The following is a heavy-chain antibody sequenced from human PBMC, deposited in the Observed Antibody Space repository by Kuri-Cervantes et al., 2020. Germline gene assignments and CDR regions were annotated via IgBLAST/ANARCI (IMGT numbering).Heavy chain of an antibody. Sequence: ASVKVSCKASGGTFSSYAISWVRQAPGQGLEWMGWISAYNGNTNYAQKLQGRVTMTTDTSTSTAYMELRSLRSDDTAVYYCARGRKIVATMGWFDPWGQGTLVTVSS. CDR1: GGTFSSYA. J-gene: IGHJ5*02. CDR2: ISAYNGNT. CDR3: ARGRKIVATMGWFDP. V-gene: IGHV1-18*01. D-gene: IGHD5-12*01.